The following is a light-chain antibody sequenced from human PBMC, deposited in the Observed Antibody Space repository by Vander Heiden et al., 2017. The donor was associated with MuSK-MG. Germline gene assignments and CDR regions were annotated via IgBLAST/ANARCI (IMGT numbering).Light chain of an antibody. CDR3: RQRYSTPRT. Sequence: DVQMTTYPSSLSASVGDRVTITCRASQSISSYLNSYQQKPGKAPKLLIYAASSRQSGVPSTFSGSGSATDFTLTIIRLQPADFATYYCRQRYSTPRTFGQGTKVDIK. V-gene: IGKV1-39*01. CDR1: QSISSY. CDR2: AAS. J-gene: IGKJ3*01.